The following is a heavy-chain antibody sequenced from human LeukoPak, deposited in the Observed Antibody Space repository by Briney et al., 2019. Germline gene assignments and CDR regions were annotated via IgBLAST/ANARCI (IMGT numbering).Heavy chain of an antibody. CDR2: ISYDGSNK. CDR3: ARGGVYYAFWCAYYTFDY. J-gene: IGHJ4*02. Sequence: GGSLRLSCAASGFTFSNYGMHWVRQAPGKGLEWVAVISYDGSNKYYADSVKGRLTISRDNSKNTLYLQMNSLRVEDTAVYYCARGGVYYAFWCAYYTFDYWGQGTLVTVSS. V-gene: IGHV3-33*01. D-gene: IGHD3-3*01. CDR1: GFTFSNYG.